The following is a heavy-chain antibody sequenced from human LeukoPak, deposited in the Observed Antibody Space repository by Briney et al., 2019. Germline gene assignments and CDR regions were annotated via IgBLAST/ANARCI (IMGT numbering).Heavy chain of an antibody. Sequence: GASVKVSCKASGYTFTSYGISWVRQAPGQGLEWMGWINPNSGGTNYAQKFQGWVTMTRDTSISTAYMELSRLRSDDTAVYYCARGQRVRGVITRGYYGMDVWGQGTTVTVSS. J-gene: IGHJ6*02. D-gene: IGHD3-10*01. V-gene: IGHV1-2*04. CDR2: INPNSGGT. CDR1: GYTFTSYG. CDR3: ARGQRVRGVITRGYYGMDV.